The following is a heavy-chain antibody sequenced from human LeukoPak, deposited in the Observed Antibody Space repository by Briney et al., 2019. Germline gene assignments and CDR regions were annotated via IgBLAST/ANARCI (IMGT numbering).Heavy chain of an antibody. V-gene: IGHV3-21*01. D-gene: IGHD2-15*01. CDR2: ISSSSSYI. Sequence: GGSLRLSCAASGFTFSSYSMNWVRQAPGKGLEWVSSISSSSSYIYYADSVKGRFTISRDNAKNSLYLQMDSLRAEDTAVYYCARELGYCSGGSCPSFDWGQGTLVTVSS. CDR3: ARELGYCSGGSCPSFD. J-gene: IGHJ4*02. CDR1: GFTFSSYS.